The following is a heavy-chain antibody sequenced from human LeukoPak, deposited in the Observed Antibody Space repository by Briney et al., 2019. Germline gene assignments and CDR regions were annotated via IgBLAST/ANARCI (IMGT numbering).Heavy chain of an antibody. CDR2: VNPNSGNT. D-gene: IGHD6-13*01. CDR1: GYTFTSYE. Sequence: ASVKVSCKASGYTFTSYEINWVRQATGQGLEWMGWVNPNSGNTGYAQKFQGRVTITRNTSISTAYMELSSLRSEDTAVYYCARGRSYSSSWYRYYYYYYMDVWGKGTTVTVSS. CDR3: ARGRSYSSSWYRYYYYYYMDV. J-gene: IGHJ6*03. V-gene: IGHV1-8*03.